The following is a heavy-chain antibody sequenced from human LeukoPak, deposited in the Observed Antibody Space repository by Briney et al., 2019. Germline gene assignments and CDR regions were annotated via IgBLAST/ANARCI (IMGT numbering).Heavy chain of an antibody. Sequence: GGSLRLSCAASGFTFRNSAMSWVRQAPGKGLEWVSAISGSGGSTYYADSVKGRFTISRDNSKNTLYLQMNSLRAEDTAVYYCAKSRSGWYFDYFDYWGQGTLVTVSS. CDR2: ISGSGGST. V-gene: IGHV3-23*01. J-gene: IGHJ4*02. CDR1: GFTFRNSA. CDR3: AKSRSGWYFDYFDY. D-gene: IGHD6-19*01.